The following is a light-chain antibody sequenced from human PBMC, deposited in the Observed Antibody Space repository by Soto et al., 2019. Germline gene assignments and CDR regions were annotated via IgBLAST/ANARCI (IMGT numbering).Light chain of an antibody. CDR2: EGS. CDR3: CSYAGNPYV. V-gene: IGLV2-23*01. Sequence: QSALTQPASVSGSPGQSIAISCTGTSSDVGSYNSVSWYQQHPGKAPKLMIYEGSKRPSGVSDRFSGSKSGNTASLTISGLQAEDEADYYCCSYAGNPYVFXTGTKV. CDR1: SSDVGSYNS. J-gene: IGLJ1*01.